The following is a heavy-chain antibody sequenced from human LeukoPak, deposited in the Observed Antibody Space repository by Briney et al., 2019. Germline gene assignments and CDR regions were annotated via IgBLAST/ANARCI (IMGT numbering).Heavy chain of an antibody. Sequence: GGSLRLSCAASGFTFSSYAMHWVRQAPGKRLEYVSAISSNGGSTYYANSVKGRFTISRDSSKNTVYLQMGSLRPEDMAVYYCARVGSRIAVAANFDYWGQGTLVSVSS. CDR3: ARVGSRIAVAANFDY. V-gene: IGHV3-64*01. J-gene: IGHJ4*02. D-gene: IGHD6-19*01. CDR2: ISSNGGST. CDR1: GFTFSSYA.